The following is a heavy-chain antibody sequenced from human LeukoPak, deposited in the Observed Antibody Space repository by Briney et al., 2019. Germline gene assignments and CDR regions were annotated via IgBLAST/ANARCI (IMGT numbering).Heavy chain of an antibody. D-gene: IGHD6-19*01. J-gene: IGHJ3*02. CDR3: ARDQYSGHWYYALDI. Sequence: PGGSLRLSCAASGFTFSSYSMNWVRQAPGQGLEWVSYISSSISVIYYADSVKGRFTISRDNAKNSLYLQMNSLRDEDTAVYYCARDQYSGHWYYALDIWGQGTMITVSS. CDR2: ISSSISVI. V-gene: IGHV3-48*02. CDR1: GFTFSSYS.